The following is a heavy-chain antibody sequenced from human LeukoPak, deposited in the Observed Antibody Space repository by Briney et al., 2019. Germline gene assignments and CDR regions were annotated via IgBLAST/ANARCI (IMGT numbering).Heavy chain of an antibody. D-gene: IGHD3-22*01. CDR3: ATGPPYDSSGYSPFFDY. V-gene: IGHV1-46*01. CDR1: GYTFTSYY. CDR2: INPSGGST. J-gene: IGHJ4*02. Sequence: ASVKVSCKASGYTFTSYYMHWVRQAPGQGLEWMGIINPSGGSTSYAQKFQGRVTMTEDTSTDTAYMELSSLRSEDTAVYYCATGPPYDSSGYSPFFDYWGQGTLVTVSS.